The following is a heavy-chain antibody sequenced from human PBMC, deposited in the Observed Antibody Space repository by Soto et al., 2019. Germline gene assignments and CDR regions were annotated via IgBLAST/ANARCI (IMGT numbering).Heavy chain of an antibody. CDR2: IIPIFGTA. CDR1: GGTFSSYV. J-gene: IGHJ5*02. CDR3: ARGHYCSGGSCYSHPSESWFDP. D-gene: IGHD2-15*01. V-gene: IGHV1-69*01. Sequence: QVQLVQSGAEVKKPGSSVKVSCKASGGTFSSYVISWVRQAPGQGLEWMGGIIPIFGTANYAQKFQGRVTITADESTSTAYMELSSLRSEDTAVYYCARGHYCSGGSCYSHPSESWFDPWGQGTLVTVSS.